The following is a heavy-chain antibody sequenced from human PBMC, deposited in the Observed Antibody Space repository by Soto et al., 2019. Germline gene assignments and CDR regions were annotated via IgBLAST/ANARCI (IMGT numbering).Heavy chain of an antibody. J-gene: IGHJ2*01. D-gene: IGHD3-16*01. Sequence: QVQLVESGGGVVQPGGSLRLSCAASGLALSSYGMHWVRQAPGKGLEWVAVTWYDGSKQYYADSVKGRFTVSRDNSRNTLYLQMNSLRVEDTAVYYCARDQYVHLFDLWGRGTLVTVSS. CDR3: ARDQYVHLFDL. V-gene: IGHV3-33*01. CDR2: TWYDGSKQ. CDR1: GLALSSYG.